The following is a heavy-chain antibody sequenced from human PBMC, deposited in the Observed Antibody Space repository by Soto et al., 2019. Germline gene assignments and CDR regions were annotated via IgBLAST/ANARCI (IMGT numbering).Heavy chain of an antibody. D-gene: IGHD3-10*01. CDR3: ARVEMATIWFFDY. CDR2: MSYDEGRK. Sequence: VQLVESGGGVVQPGRSLRLSCAASGFTVSNYGMHWVRQAPGKGLEWVAVMSYDEGRKYYADSVKGRFTIARDNSKNTLYLQMDSLTSEDTAMYYCARVEMATIWFFDYWGQGTLVNVSA. V-gene: IGHV3-30-3*01. J-gene: IGHJ4*02. CDR1: GFTVSNYG.